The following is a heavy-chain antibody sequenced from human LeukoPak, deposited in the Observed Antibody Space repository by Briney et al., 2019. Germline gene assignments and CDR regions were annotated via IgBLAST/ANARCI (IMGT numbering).Heavy chain of an antibody. CDR3: ARGPSGYHNT. J-gene: IGHJ4*02. CDR2: ISSSGRTI. D-gene: IGHD5-12*01. Sequence: GGSLRLSCAASGFTLSSFEMNWVRQAPGKGLEWVSYISSSGRTIYYADSVKGRFTISRDNAKNSLYLQMNSLRAEDTAVYYCARGPSGYHNTGGQGTLVTVSS. V-gene: IGHV3-48*03. CDR1: GFTLSSFE.